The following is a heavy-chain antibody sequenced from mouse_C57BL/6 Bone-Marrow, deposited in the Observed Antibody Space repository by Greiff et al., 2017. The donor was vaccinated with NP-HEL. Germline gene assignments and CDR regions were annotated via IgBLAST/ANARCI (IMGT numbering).Heavy chain of an antibody. CDR3: ARLLRSY. D-gene: IGHD1-1*01. Sequence: VQLKESGPVLVKPGASVKMSCKASGYTFTDYYMNWVKQSHGKSLEWIGVINPYNGGTSYNQKFKGKATLTVDKSSSTAYMELNSLTSEDSAVYYCARLLRSYWGQGTTLTVSS. J-gene: IGHJ2*01. V-gene: IGHV1-19*01. CDR1: GYTFTDYY. CDR2: INPYNGGT.